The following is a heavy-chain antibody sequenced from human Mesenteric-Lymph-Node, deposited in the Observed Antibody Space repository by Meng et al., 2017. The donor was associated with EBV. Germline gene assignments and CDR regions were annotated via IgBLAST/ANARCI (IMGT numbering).Heavy chain of an antibody. V-gene: IGHV4-30-4*01. CDR1: GGSISSGGYY. Sequence: QVQLQESGPGLVKPSQTLSLTCAVSGGSISSGGYYWSWIRQPPGKGLEWIRYIYYSGSTYYNPSLKSRVTISVDTSKNQFSLKLSSVTAADTAVYYCARGLEVATMSYWGQGTLVTVSS. CDR2: IYYSGST. J-gene: IGHJ4*02. CDR3: ARGLEVATMSY. D-gene: IGHD5-12*01.